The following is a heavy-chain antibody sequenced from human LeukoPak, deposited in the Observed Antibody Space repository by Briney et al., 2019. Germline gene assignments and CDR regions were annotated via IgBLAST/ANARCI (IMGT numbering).Heavy chain of an antibody. CDR2: ISWNSGSI. V-gene: IGHV3-9*01. D-gene: IGHD1-26*01. CDR1: GFTFDDYA. CDR3: AKGFSGSYYGGAFDI. Sequence: HPGGSLRLSCGASGFTFDDYAMHWVRQAPGKGLEWVSGISWNSGSIGYADSVKGRFTISRDNAKNSLYLQMNSLRAEDTALYYCAKGFSGSYYGGAFDIWGQGTMVTVSS. J-gene: IGHJ3*02.